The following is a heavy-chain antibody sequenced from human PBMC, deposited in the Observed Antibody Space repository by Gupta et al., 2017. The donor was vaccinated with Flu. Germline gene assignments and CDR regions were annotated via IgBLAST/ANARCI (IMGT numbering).Heavy chain of an antibody. Sequence: EVQLVESGGGLVQPGRSLRLSCTASGFTFGDYAMSWFRQAPGKGLEWVGFIRSKAYGGTTEYAASVKGRFTISRDDSKSIAYLQMNSLKTEDTAVYYCTRVAQSSGWYCSPYWGQGTLVTVSS. CDR1: GFTFGDYA. D-gene: IGHD6-19*01. J-gene: IGHJ4*02. V-gene: IGHV3-49*03. CDR2: IRSKAYGGTT. CDR3: TRVAQSSGWYCSPY.